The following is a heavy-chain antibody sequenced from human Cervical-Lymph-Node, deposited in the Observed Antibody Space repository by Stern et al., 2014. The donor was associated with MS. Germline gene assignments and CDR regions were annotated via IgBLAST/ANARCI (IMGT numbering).Heavy chain of an antibody. CDR3: ATHAPGVVPAALDY. Sequence: KESGPTLVKPTQTLTLTCTFSGFSLSTRGVGVGWIRQPPGKALEWLAFIYWDDSKRYSPSLKNRLTITKDTSKNQVVLTMNNVDPVDTATFYCATHAPGVVPAALDYWGQGTLVTVS. D-gene: IGHD2-2*01. J-gene: IGHJ4*02. V-gene: IGHV2-5*02. CDR2: IYWDDSK. CDR1: GFSLSTRGVG.